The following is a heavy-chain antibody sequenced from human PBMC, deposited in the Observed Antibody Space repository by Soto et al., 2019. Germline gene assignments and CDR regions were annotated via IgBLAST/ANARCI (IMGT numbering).Heavy chain of an antibody. CDR3: ARGGLRAQVAAAGTHLDY. J-gene: IGHJ4*02. Sequence: QVQLQQWGAGLLKPSETLSLTCAVYGGSFSGYYWSWIRQPPGKGLEWIGEINHSGSTNYNPSLKSRVTISVDTSKNQFSLKLSSVTAADTAVYYCARGGLRAQVAAAGTHLDYWGQGTLVTVSS. V-gene: IGHV4-34*01. CDR2: INHSGST. D-gene: IGHD6-13*01. CDR1: GGSFSGYY.